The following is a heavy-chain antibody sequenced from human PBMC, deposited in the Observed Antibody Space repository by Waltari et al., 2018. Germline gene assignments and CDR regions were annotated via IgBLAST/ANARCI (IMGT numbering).Heavy chain of an antibody. Sequence: QVQLQQWGAGLLKPSETLSLTCAVYGGSFRGYYWSWIRQPPGKGLEWIGEINHSGSTNYNPSLKSRVTISVDTSKNQFSLKLSSVTAADTAVYYCARHRVMTTVTTYHSSFFDYWGQGTLVTVSS. CDR2: INHSGST. V-gene: IGHV4-34*01. J-gene: IGHJ4*02. CDR3: ARHRVMTTVTTYHSSFFDY. CDR1: GGSFRGYY. D-gene: IGHD4-17*01.